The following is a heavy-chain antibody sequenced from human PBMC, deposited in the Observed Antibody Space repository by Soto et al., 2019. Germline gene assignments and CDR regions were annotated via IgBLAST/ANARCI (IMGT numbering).Heavy chain of an antibody. CDR3: ARRRGYSYGLNWFDP. CDR1: GGSISSSSYY. J-gene: IGHJ5*02. V-gene: IGHV4-39*01. CDR2: IYYSGST. D-gene: IGHD5-18*01. Sequence: SETLSLTCTVSGGSISSSSYYWGWIRQPPGKGLEWIGSIYYSGSTYYNPSLKSRVTISVDTSKNQFSLKLSSVTAADTAVYYCARRRGYSYGLNWFDPWGQGTLVTVSS.